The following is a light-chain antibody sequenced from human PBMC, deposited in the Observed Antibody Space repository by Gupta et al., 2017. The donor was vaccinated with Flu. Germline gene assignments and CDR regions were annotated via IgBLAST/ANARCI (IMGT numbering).Light chain of an antibody. CDR3: QQSNRTPFI. CDR2: AAS. CDR1: QSISNY. J-gene: IGKJ4*01. V-gene: IGKV1-39*01. Sequence: DIQMTQSPSSLSAFVGNRVTIICRTSQSISNYLNWYQQKPGKAPKLLIYAASSLQSGVPSRFSGSGSGTDFTLTISSLQPEDFATYYCQQSNRTPFIFGGGTKEEIK.